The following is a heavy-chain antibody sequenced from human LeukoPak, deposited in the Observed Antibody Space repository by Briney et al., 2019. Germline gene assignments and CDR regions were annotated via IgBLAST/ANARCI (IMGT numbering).Heavy chain of an antibody. V-gene: IGHV1-69*05. CDR2: IIPIFGTA. D-gene: IGHD5-24*01. Sequence: SVKVSCKASGGTFSSYAISWVRQAPGQGLEWMGGIIPIFGTANYAQKFQGRVMITTDESTSTAYMELSSLRSEDTAVYYCARDRSEMATTRTFDYWGQGTLVTVSS. CDR3: ARDRSEMATTRTFDY. J-gene: IGHJ4*02. CDR1: GGTFSSYA.